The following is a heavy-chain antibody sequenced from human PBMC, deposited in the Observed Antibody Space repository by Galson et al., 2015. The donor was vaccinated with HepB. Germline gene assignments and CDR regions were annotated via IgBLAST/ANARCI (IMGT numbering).Heavy chain of an antibody. CDR1: GFTFSSYG. J-gene: IGHJ4*02. D-gene: IGHD6-19*01. CDR3: ARAGQWLGRGAFDY. Sequence: SLRLSCAASGFTFSSYGMHWVRQAPGKGLEWVAVIWYDGSNKYYADSVKGRFTISRDNSKNTLYLQMNSLRAEDTAVYYCARAGQWLGRGAFDYWGQGTLVTVSS. CDR2: IWYDGSNK. V-gene: IGHV3-33*01.